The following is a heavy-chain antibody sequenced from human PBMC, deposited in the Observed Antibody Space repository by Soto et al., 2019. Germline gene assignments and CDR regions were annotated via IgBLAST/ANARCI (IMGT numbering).Heavy chain of an antibody. V-gene: IGHV3-23*01. D-gene: IGHD3-9*01. CDR1: GFTFSSYA. J-gene: IGHJ4*02. CDR2: ISGSGGST. CDR3: AKVNILTGSACFDY. Sequence: AGGSLRLSCAASGFTFSSYAMSWVRQAPGKGLEWVSAISGSGGSTYYADSVKGRFTNSRANSKNTLYLQMNSLRAEATAVYYCAKVNILTGSACFDYWGQGTLVTVSS.